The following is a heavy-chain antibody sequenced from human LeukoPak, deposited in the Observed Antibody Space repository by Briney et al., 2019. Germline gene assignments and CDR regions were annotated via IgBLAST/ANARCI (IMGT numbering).Heavy chain of an antibody. D-gene: IGHD2-2*01. CDR3: AKLGYQLLFNWFDP. V-gene: IGHV3-23*01. CDR2: ISGSGGST. Sequence: GGSLRLSCAASGFTFSSYAMSWVRQAPGKGLEWVSAISGSGGSTYYADSVKGRFTISRDNSRNTLYLQMNSLRAEDTAVYYCAKLGYQLLFNWFDPWGQGTLVTVSS. J-gene: IGHJ5*02. CDR1: GFTFSSYA.